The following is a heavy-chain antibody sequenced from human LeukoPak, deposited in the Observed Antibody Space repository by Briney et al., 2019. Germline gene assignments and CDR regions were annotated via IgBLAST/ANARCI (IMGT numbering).Heavy chain of an antibody. V-gene: IGHV4-4*07. CDR2: IYPSGST. CDR3: ARDRYGGIIDS. CDR1: GGSINTYF. Sequence: SETLSLTCTVSGGSINTYFWTWIRQPAGKGLQWIGRIYPSGSTNYSPSLKSRLTMSVDTSNNQYSLKLSSVTAADTAVYYCARDRYGGIIDSWGQGTLVSVSS. D-gene: IGHD1-1*01. J-gene: IGHJ4*02.